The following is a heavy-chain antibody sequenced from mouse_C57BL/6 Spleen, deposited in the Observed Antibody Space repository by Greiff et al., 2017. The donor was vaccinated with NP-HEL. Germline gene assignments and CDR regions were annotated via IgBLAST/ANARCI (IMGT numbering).Heavy chain of an antibody. CDR2: INPYNGGT. Sequence: EVQLQQSGPVLVKPGASVKMSCKASGYTFTDYYMNWVKQSHGKSLEWIGVINPYNGGTSYNQKFKGKATLTVDKSSSTAYMELNSLTSEDSAVYYCASGTGTHYFDYWGQGTTLTVSS. J-gene: IGHJ2*01. CDR1: GYTFTDYY. CDR3: ASGTGTHYFDY. D-gene: IGHD4-1*01. V-gene: IGHV1-19*01.